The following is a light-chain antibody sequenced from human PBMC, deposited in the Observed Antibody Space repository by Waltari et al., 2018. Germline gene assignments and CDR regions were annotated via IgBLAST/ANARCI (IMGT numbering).Light chain of an antibody. CDR1: ESVNRH. CDR2: KAS. J-gene: IGKJ2*01. CDR3: QQYDSYQYA. V-gene: IGKV1-5*03. Sequence: IQVTQSPSTLSASVGDRVNITCRTSESVNRHLAWYQQEPGRAPNLLIYKASTLETGAPSKFSGSGSGTEFSLTITNLQRDDFATYFCQQYDSYQYAFGPGTKLEIK.